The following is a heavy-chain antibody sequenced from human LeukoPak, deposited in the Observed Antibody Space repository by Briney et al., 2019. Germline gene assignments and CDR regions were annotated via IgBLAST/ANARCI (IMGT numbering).Heavy chain of an antibody. CDR2: ISGSGDST. J-gene: IGHJ6*03. V-gene: IGHV3-23*01. CDR1: GFTFSSYG. D-gene: IGHD3-10*01. Sequence: GGSLRLSCAASGFTFSSYGMSWVRQAPGKGLEWVSDISGSGDSTHYADSVKGRFTISRDNSKNTLYLQMNSLRGEDTAVYYCANSGGFYYYYYMDVRGKGTTVTVSS. CDR3: ANSGGFYYYYYMDV.